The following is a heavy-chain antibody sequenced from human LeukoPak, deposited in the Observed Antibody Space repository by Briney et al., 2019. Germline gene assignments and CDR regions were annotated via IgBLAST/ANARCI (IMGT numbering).Heavy chain of an antibody. J-gene: IGHJ6*03. CDR1: GGSFSCYY. CDR2: NNHSGST. Sequence: SETLSLTYAVYGGSFSCYYWSWIRPPPGKGVEWIGENNHSGSTNYKPTLKRRVTISLDTSKNQFSLKLSSVPAADTAVYYCARASRRRIYYYYYYMDVWGKGTTVTVSS. V-gene: IGHV4-34*01. D-gene: IGHD2-15*01. CDR3: ARASRRRIYYYYYYMDV.